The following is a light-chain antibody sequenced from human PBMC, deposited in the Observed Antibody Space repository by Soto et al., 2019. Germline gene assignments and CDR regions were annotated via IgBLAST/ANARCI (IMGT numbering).Light chain of an antibody. V-gene: IGKV3-15*01. Sequence: IVMTQSPGTLSVSPGEGATLSCWASQSISSNLAWIQQKRGQAPRLLIYGASIRATGIPARFSGSGSGTEFTLTISSLQSEDFAVYSCQQYNQWPITFGGGTKVEIK. CDR1: QSISSN. CDR2: GAS. J-gene: IGKJ4*01. CDR3: QQYNQWPIT.